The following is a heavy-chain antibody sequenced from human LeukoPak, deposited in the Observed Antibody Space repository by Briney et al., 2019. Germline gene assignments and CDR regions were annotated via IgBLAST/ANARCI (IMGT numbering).Heavy chain of an antibody. CDR1: GGSISSGSYY. J-gene: IGHJ5*02. Sequence: SETLSLTCTVPGGSISSGSYYWSWIRQPAGKGLEWIGRIYTSGSTNYNPSLKSRVTISVDTSKNQFSLKLSSVTAADTAVYYCARYCSGGSCFGNNWFDPWGQGTLVTVSS. V-gene: IGHV4-61*02. D-gene: IGHD2-15*01. CDR3: ARYCSGGSCFGNNWFDP. CDR2: IYTSGST.